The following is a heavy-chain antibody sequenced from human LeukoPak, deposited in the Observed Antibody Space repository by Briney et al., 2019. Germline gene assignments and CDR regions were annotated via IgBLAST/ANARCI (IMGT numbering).Heavy chain of an antibody. V-gene: IGHV3-30*18. Sequence: GGSLRLSCAASGFTFSSYGMHWVRQAPGKGLEWVAVISYDGSNKYYADSVKGRFTISRDNSKSTLYLQMNSLRAEDTAVYYCAKVGAFIAAADWGQGTLVTVSS. CDR2: ISYDGSNK. D-gene: IGHD6-13*01. CDR3: AKVGAFIAAAD. J-gene: IGHJ4*02. CDR1: GFTFSSYG.